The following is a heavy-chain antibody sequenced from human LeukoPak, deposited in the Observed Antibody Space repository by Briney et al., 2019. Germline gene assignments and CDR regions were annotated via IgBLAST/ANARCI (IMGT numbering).Heavy chain of an antibody. CDR2: IIPIFGTA. CDR3: ARGVLRFLETNNWFDP. Sequence: SMKVSCKASGGTFSSYAISWVRQAPGQGLEWMGGIIPIFGTANYAQKFQGRVTITADKSTSTAYMELSSLRSEDTAVYYCARGVLRFLETNNWFDPWGQGTLVTVSS. V-gene: IGHV1-69*06. CDR1: GGTFSSYA. D-gene: IGHD3-3*01. J-gene: IGHJ5*02.